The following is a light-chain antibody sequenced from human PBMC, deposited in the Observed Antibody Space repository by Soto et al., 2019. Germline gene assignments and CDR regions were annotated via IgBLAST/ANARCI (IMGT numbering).Light chain of an antibody. Sequence: DIHMTQSPSTLSASVGDRVTITCRASQSVDRWLAWYQQKPGTAPKLLIYKTFSLESGFPSRFSRSGSGTQFTLTISSLQPDDLATYSCQQYNSYPLTFGGGTKLEIK. CDR2: KTF. V-gene: IGKV1-5*03. CDR1: QSVDRW. J-gene: IGKJ4*01. CDR3: QQYNSYPLT.